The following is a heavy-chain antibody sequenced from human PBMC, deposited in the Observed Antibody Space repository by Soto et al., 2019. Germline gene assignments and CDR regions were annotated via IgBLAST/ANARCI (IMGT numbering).Heavy chain of an antibody. D-gene: IGHD2-15*01. CDR3: ARSIGGSSYYPPDY. CDR1: GFTFSGYG. V-gene: IGHV3-30*03. J-gene: IGHJ4*02. Sequence: QVQLVESGGGVVQPGGSLRLSCAASGFTFSGYGIHWVRQSPGEGLEWVAILANDGSYQYYAESVKGRFTISRDNSKNRLYLQMDSLRPEDTAVYYCARSIGGSSYYPPDYWGQGTLVTVSS. CDR2: LANDGSYQ.